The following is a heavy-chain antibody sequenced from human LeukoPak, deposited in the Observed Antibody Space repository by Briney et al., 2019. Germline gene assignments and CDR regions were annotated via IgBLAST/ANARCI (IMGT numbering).Heavy chain of an antibody. CDR1: GFTFSSYG. D-gene: IGHD6-13*01. Sequence: GGSLRLSCAASGFTFSSYGMRWVRQAPGKGLEWVAVIWYDGSNKYYADSVKGRFTISRDNSKNTLYLQMNSLRAEDTALYYCATSMAAPSKSYGMDVWGQGTTVTVSS. CDR2: IWYDGSNK. J-gene: IGHJ6*02. CDR3: ATSMAAPSKSYGMDV. V-gene: IGHV3-30*02.